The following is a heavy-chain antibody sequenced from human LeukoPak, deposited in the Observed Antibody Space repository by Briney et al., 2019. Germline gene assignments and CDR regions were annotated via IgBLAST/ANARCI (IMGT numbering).Heavy chain of an antibody. J-gene: IGHJ4*02. Sequence: GGSLRLSCAASGFTFDDYGMSWVRQAPGKGLEWVSGINWNVGSTGYADTVKGRFTISRDNAKNSLYLQMDSLRAEDTALYYCARGSYYDILTGYYEKLFDYWGQGTLVTVSS. CDR3: ARGSYYDILTGYYEKLFDY. D-gene: IGHD3-9*01. CDR2: INWNVGST. CDR1: GFTFDDYG. V-gene: IGHV3-20*04.